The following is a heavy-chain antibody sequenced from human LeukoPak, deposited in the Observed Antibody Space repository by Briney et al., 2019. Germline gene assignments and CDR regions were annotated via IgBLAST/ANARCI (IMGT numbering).Heavy chain of an antibody. D-gene: IGHD6-25*01. Sequence: GGSLRLSCAASGFTFSSYAMSWVRQAPGKGLEWVSSISGSGGSTYYTDSVKGRFTISRDNSKNTLYLQMNSLRAEDTAVYYCAKDSAYYYGMDVWGQGTTVTDSS. J-gene: IGHJ6*02. CDR2: ISGSGGST. CDR1: GFTFSSYA. V-gene: IGHV3-23*01. CDR3: AKDSAYYYGMDV.